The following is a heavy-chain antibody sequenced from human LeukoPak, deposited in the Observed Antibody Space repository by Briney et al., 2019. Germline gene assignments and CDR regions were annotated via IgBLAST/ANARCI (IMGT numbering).Heavy chain of an antibody. D-gene: IGHD2-15*01. Sequence: GGSLILSCAASGFTFSTYWMSWVRQAPGKGLEWVANIKQDGSEKYYVDSVKGRFTISRDNAKNSLYLQMNSLRAEDTAVYYCARSSGYCSGGSCYRDYWGQGTLVTVSS. CDR1: GFTFSTYW. J-gene: IGHJ4*02. CDR2: IKQDGSEK. CDR3: ARSSGYCSGGSCYRDY. V-gene: IGHV3-7*05.